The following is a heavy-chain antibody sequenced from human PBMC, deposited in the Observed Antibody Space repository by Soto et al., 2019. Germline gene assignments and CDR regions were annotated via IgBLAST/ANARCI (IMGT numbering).Heavy chain of an antibody. Sequence: PGGSMRLSYAASGFTFSNYWMDWVRQAPGKGLEWVANINQDGSEKHYVDSVKGRFTISRDNAKNSLYLQMSSLIAEDSALYYCSPSLDYWGHGTLVTVSS. V-gene: IGHV3-7*01. CDR2: INQDGSEK. J-gene: IGHJ4*01. CDR1: GFTFSNYW. CDR3: SPSLDY.